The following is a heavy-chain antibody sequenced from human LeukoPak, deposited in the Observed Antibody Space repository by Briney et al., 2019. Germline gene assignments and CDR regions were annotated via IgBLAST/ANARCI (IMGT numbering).Heavy chain of an antibody. CDR3: ARDARSTSCYDY. V-gene: IGHV4-30-2*01. CDR2: IYHSGST. J-gene: IGHJ4*02. CDR1: GGSISSGGYY. Sequence: SETLSLTCTVSGGSISSGGYYWGWIRQPPGKGLEWIGYIYHSGSTYYNPSLKSRVTISVDRSKNQFSLKLSSVAAADTAVYYCARDARSTSCYDYWGQGTLVTVSS. D-gene: IGHD2-2*01.